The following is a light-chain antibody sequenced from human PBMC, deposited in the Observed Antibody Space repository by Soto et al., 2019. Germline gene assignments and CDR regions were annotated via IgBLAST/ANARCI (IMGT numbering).Light chain of an antibody. CDR3: QQYCSSPPYT. J-gene: IGKJ2*01. CDR2: GSS. V-gene: IGKV3-20*01. Sequence: EVVLTQSPGTLSLSPGERATLSCRASQSVSNNYFAWYQQKPGQAPRLLIFGSSDRATGIPDRFSGSGSGTDFTLTIIRREPEEFALYYCQQYCSSPPYTFGQGTKLEIK. CDR1: QSVSNNY.